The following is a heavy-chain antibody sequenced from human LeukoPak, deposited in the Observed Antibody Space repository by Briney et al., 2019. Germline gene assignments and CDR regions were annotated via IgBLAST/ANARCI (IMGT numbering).Heavy chain of an antibody. J-gene: IGHJ4*02. D-gene: IGHD2-8*01. V-gene: IGHV4-34*01. Sequence: SETLSLTCGVYGGSLSDYYWTWIRQPPGKGLEWIGEIIHSGSTNYNPSLTSRVSISIDTSKNQFSLKLSPVTAADTAVYYCARGTLVMVYAAFDYWGQGTLVTVSS. CDR2: IIHSGST. CDR3: ARGTLVMVYAAFDY. CDR1: GGSLSDYY.